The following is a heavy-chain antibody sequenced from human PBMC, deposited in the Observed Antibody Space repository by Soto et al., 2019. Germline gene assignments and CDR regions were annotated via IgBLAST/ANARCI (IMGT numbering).Heavy chain of an antibody. D-gene: IGHD1-26*01. J-gene: IGHJ4*02. CDR3: ASWRSYSGSYCFDY. CDR1: GGTFNTYT. V-gene: IGHV1-69*06. Sequence: QVQLVQSGAEVTKPGSSVKVSCEASGGTFNTYTINWVRQAPGRGLEWMGQVIPMYDSVNYAESFQGRVTITADKSTNIAYMELSSLRSEDTALYFCASWRSYSGSYCFDYWGQGTLVIVSS. CDR2: VIPMYDSV.